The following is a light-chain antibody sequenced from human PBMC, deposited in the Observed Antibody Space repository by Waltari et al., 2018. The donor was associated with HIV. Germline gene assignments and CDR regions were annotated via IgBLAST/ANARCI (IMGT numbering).Light chain of an antibody. Sequence: DVVVPRSPLSLPVTLGQPASISCRSNQSLAHSNGNTYLGWFRQRPGQSPRRLIYNVSKRGSGVPDRFSGSGSGTDFTLRISRVEAEDVGVYYCMQGTHVPRTFGQGTKVEIK. V-gene: IGKV2-30*02. CDR1: QSLAHSNGNTY. CDR2: NVS. CDR3: MQGTHVPRT. J-gene: IGKJ1*01.